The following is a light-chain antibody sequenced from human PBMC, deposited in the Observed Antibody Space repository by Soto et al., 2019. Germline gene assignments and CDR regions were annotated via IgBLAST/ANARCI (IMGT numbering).Light chain of an antibody. V-gene: IGKV1-33*01. CDR2: AAS. J-gene: IGKJ5*01. CDR1: QDINKN. Sequence: DIQMTHSPSSLSASVGDRVTITCHASQDINKNLIWYQQKPGKAPELLIYAASDLETGVPSRFSGSGSGTGFTFTISSLQPEDFATYYCQQYESLPLTFGQGTRLEI. CDR3: QQYESLPLT.